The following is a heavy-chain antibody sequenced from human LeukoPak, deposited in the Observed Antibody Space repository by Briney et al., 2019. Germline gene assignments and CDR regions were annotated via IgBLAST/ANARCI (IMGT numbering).Heavy chain of an antibody. Sequence: GASVKVSCKASGYTFTGYYMHWVRQAPGQGLEWMGWINPNSGGTNYAQKFQGRVTMTRDTSISTAYMELSRLRSDDTAVYYCARPYYDSSGYYYAHDAFDIWGQGTMVTVSS. J-gene: IGHJ3*02. CDR2: INPNSGGT. D-gene: IGHD3-22*01. CDR1: GYTFTGYY. CDR3: ARPYYDSSGYYYAHDAFDI. V-gene: IGHV1-2*02.